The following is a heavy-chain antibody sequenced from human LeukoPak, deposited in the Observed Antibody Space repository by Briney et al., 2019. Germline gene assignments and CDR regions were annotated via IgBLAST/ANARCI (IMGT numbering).Heavy chain of an antibody. V-gene: IGHV3-30*02. J-gene: IGHJ4*02. Sequence: GGSLRLSRAASGFTFSSYGMHWVRQAPGKGLEWVAFIRYDGSNKYYADSVKGRFTISRDNSKNTLYLQMNSLRAEDTAVYYCAKLVDYYGSGSYIGIDYWGQGTLVTVSS. CDR2: IRYDGSNK. CDR1: GFTFSSYG. D-gene: IGHD3-10*01. CDR3: AKLVDYYGSGSYIGIDY.